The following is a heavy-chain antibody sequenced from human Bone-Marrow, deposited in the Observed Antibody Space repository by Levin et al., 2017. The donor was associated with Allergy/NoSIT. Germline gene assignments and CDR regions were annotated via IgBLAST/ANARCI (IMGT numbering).Heavy chain of an antibody. D-gene: IGHD1-26*01. J-gene: IGHJ3*01. V-gene: IGHV3-33*01. Sequence: SGGSLRLSCAASGFSFIEHGMHWVRQTPGKGLEWVAMIWYDGSNKYYRDSVKGRFTISRDNSKNILYLQMNSLRADDSAVYYCARKVAAPHDALDVWGQGTMVTVSS. CDR3: ARKVAAPHDALDV. CDR2: IWYDGSNK. CDR1: GFSFIEHG.